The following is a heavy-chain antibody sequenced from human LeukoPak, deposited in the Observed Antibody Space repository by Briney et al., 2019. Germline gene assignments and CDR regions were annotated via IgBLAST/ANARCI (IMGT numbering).Heavy chain of an antibody. CDR3: AGGFWSGYDLAAFDI. J-gene: IGHJ3*02. Sequence: SETLSLTCTVSGGSISSGSYYWSWIRQPAGKGLEWIGRIYASGSTSYNPSLKSRVTISVDTSKNQFSLKLSSVTAADTAVYYCAGGFWSGYDLAAFDIWGQGTMVTVSS. V-gene: IGHV4-61*02. D-gene: IGHD3-3*01. CDR2: IYASGST. CDR1: GGSISSGSYY.